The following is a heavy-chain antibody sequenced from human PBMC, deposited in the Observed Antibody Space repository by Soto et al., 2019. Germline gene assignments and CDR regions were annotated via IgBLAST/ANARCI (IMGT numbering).Heavy chain of an antibody. D-gene: IGHD4-17*01. J-gene: IGHJ4*02. Sequence: GGSLRLSCAASGFTFSSYAMSWVRQAPGKGLEWVSAISGSGGSTYYADSVKGRFTISRDNSKNTLYLQMNSLRAEDTAVYYCAKDDADYGDYVSFPDYWGQGTLVTVSS. CDR3: AKDDADYGDYVSFPDY. CDR1: GFTFSSYA. V-gene: IGHV3-23*01. CDR2: ISGSGGST.